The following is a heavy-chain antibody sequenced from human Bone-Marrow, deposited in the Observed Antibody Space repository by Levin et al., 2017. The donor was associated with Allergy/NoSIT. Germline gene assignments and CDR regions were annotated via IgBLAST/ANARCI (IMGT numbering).Heavy chain of an antibody. D-gene: IGHD1-26*01. CDR3: PREDCELLGS. Sequence: GGSLRLSCATSGFTFSTCKMHWVRQAPGKGLEWVTVISYDGSKRYYADSVKGRFTIPRDNSSNTLYLQMNSLRPEDTAVSSCPREDCELLGSWSQGTLLTVSS. V-gene: IGHV3-30-3*01. J-gene: IGHJ4*02. CDR2: ISYDGSKR. CDR1: GFTFSTCK.